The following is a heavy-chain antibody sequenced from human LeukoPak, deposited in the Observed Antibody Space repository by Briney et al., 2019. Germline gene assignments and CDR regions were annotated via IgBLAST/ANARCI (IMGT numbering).Heavy chain of an antibody. J-gene: IGHJ6*04. D-gene: IGHD3-16*02. CDR1: GGSISSYY. V-gene: IGHV4-4*07. CDR2: ICTSGST. CDR3: ARALQYYDYVWGSYRYQDV. Sequence: PSETLSLTCTVSGGSISSYYWSWIRQPAGKGLEWIGRICTSGSTNYNPSLKSRVTMSVDTSKNQFSLKLSSVTAADTAVYYCARALQYYDYVWGSYRYQDVWGKGTTVTVSS.